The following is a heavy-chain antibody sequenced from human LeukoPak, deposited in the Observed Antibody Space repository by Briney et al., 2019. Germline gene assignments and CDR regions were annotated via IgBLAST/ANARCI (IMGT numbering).Heavy chain of an antibody. CDR2: IIPIFGTA. J-gene: IGHJ4*02. D-gene: IGHD2-15*01. V-gene: IGHV1-69*05. Sequence: SVKASCKASGGTFSSYAISWVRQAPGQGLEWMGRIIPIFGTANYAQKFQGRVTITTDESTSTAYMELSSLRSEDTAVYYCARGAGYCSGGSCYDYWGQGTLVTVSS. CDR1: GGTFSSYA. CDR3: ARGAGYCSGGSCYDY.